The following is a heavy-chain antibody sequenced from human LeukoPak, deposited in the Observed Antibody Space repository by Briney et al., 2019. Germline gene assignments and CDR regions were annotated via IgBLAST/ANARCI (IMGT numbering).Heavy chain of an antibody. J-gene: IGHJ3*02. CDR2: IYPGDSDN. CDR1: GYSFTSYW. CDR3: ASRAVDYDFWSGYYTKDAFDI. Sequence: GESLKISWKGSGYSFTSYWIGWVRPIPGKGLGWMGIIYPGDSDNTYSTSFQSQVTISADKFITTSYLQCSSLKASDTAKYYCASRAVDYDFWSGYYTKDAFDIWGQGTMVTVSS. D-gene: IGHD3-3*01. V-gene: IGHV5-51*01.